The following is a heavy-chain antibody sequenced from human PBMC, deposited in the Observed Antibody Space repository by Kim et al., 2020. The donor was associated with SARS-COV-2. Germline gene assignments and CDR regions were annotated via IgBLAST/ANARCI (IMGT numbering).Heavy chain of an antibody. Sequence: SSSSTIYHAESVKGRFTISRDNAKNSLYLQMNSLRAEDTAVYYCARVFDLWGRGTLVTVSS. V-gene: IGHV3-48*04. CDR2: SSSSTI. CDR3: ARVFDL. J-gene: IGHJ2*01.